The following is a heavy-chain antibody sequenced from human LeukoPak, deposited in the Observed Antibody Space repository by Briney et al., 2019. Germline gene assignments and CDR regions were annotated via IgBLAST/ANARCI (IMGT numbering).Heavy chain of an antibody. CDR2: INPNSGGT. CDR3: ARVPNLYSSGWYFVRFDY. D-gene: IGHD6-19*01. V-gene: IGHV1-2*02. Sequence: ASVRVSCKASGYTFTGYYMHWVRQAPGQGLEWMGWINPNSGGTNYAQKFQGRVTMTRDTSISTAYMELSRLRSDDTAVYYCARVPNLYSSGWYFVRFDYWGQGTLVTVST. J-gene: IGHJ4*02. CDR1: GYTFTGYY.